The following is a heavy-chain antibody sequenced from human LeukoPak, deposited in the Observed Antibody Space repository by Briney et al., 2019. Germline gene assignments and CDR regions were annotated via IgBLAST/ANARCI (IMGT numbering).Heavy chain of an antibody. Sequence: GGSLRLSCAASGFTFSSYAMSWVRQAPGKGLEWVSAISGSGGSTYYADSVKGRFTISRDNSKSTLYLQMNSLRAEDTAVYYCAKDQDSSGWYVGAFDIWGQGTMVTVSS. V-gene: IGHV3-23*01. D-gene: IGHD6-19*01. CDR3: AKDQDSSGWYVGAFDI. J-gene: IGHJ3*02. CDR1: GFTFSSYA. CDR2: ISGSGGST.